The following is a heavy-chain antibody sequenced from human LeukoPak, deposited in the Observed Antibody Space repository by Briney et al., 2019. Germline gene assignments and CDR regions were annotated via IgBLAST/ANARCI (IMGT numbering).Heavy chain of an antibody. V-gene: IGHV4-59*08. CDR1: GGSISSYY. Sequence: PSETLSLTCTVSGGSISSYYWSWIRQPPGKGLEWIGYTYYSGSTNYNPSLKSRVTISVDTSKNQFSLKLSSVTAADTAVYYCARLPGIAVPCWGQGTLVTVSS. J-gene: IGHJ4*02. D-gene: IGHD6-19*01. CDR3: ARLPGIAVPC. CDR2: TYYSGST.